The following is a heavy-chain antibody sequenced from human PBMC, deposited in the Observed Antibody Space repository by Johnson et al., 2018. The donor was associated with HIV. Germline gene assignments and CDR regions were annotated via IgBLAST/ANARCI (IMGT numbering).Heavy chain of an antibody. Sequence: VQLVESGGGVVQPGGSLRLSCAASGFTVSSNYMSWVRQAPGKGLEWVSVIYSGGSTYYADSVKGRFTISRDNSKNTLYLQMNSLRVEDTAVYYCARERGISGGLDFWGQGTRVSVSS. V-gene: IGHV3-66*01. J-gene: IGHJ3*01. CDR3: ARERGISGGLDF. D-gene: IGHD2-15*01. CDR1: GFTVSSNY. CDR2: IYSGGST.